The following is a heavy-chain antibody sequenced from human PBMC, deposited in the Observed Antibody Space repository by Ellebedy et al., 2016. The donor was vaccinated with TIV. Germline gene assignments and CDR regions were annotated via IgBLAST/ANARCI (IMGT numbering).Heavy chain of an antibody. CDR1: RGPFSGYY. CDR2: INHSGST. V-gene: IGHV4-34*01. Sequence: SETLSLTCAVYRGPFSGYYWSWIRQPPGKGLEWIGEINHSGSTNYNPSLKSLVTVSVDTSKNQFSLKLSSVTAADTAVYYCARDCSTSCYVQTGGHYYYGMDVWGQGTTVTVSS. CDR3: ARDCSTSCYVQTGGHYYYGMDV. J-gene: IGHJ6*02. D-gene: IGHD2-2*01.